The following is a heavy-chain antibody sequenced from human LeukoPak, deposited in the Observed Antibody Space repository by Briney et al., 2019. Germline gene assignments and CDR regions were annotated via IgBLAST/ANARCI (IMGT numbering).Heavy chain of an antibody. CDR1: GYSFTSYW. CDR3: ARHGDFALRSQVPREGYFQY. CDR2: IYPGDSDT. D-gene: IGHD4-17*01. Sequence: GESLKISCKGSGYSFTSYWIGWVRQMPGKGLEWMGIIYPGDSDTRYSPSFQGQVTISVDKSISTAYLQWSSLKASDTAMYYCARHGDFALRSQVPREGYFQYWGQGTLVTVSS. J-gene: IGHJ1*01. V-gene: IGHV5-51*01.